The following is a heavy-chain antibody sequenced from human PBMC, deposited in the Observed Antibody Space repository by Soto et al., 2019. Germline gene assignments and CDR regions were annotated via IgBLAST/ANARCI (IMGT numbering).Heavy chain of an antibody. V-gene: IGHV3-48*02. CDR1: GFPFSSYG. CDR2: IGGGTSPI. J-gene: IGHJ5*02. D-gene: IGHD6-19*01. Sequence: EVQLVESGGGLIQPGGSLRLSCAASGFPFSSYGMNWVRQAPGKGLEWVSYIGGGTSPIFYADSVKGRFTISRDNAKYSVYLQMNSLRDEDTAVYYCAADAGYSSGWYAGNCFDPWGQGTLVTVSS. CDR3: AADAGYSSGWYAGNCFDP.